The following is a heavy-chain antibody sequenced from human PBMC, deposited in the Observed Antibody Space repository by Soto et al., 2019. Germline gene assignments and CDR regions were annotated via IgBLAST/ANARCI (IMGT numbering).Heavy chain of an antibody. V-gene: IGHV4-4*02. J-gene: IGHJ3*02. Sequence: QVQVQESGPGLVKPSGALSLTCAVSGGSTSSSNWRSWVRQPPGKGLEWIGEIYLSGSANYNPSLKSRVTISVDKSMTQFSLNLTSVTAADTAVYYCATNPGFIWGQGTMVTVSS. D-gene: IGHD3-10*01. CDR3: ATNPGFI. CDR2: IYLSGSA. CDR1: GGSTSSSNW.